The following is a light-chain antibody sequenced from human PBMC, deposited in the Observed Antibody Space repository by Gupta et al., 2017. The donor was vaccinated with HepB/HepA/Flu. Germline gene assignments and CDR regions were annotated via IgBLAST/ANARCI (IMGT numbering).Light chain of an antibody. CDR1: QSVNNY. V-gene: IGKV3-11*01. CDR3: QHRINWPLT. Sequence: IVLTQSPATLFSSRGGRATLPCRASQSVNNYLAWYQQKPGQAPRLLIYDASSRAAGIPPRFSGSGSGTDFTLTISSLEPEDSAVYYCQHRINWPLTFGGGTKVEIK. CDR2: DAS. J-gene: IGKJ4*01.